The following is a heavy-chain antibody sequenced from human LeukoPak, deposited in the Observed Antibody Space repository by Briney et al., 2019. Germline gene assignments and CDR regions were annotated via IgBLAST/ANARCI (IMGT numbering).Heavy chain of an antibody. CDR1: GFTFSSYG. CDR2: ISYDGSNK. Sequence: PGRSLRLSCAASGFTFSSYGMHWVRQAPGKGLEWVAVISYDGSNKYYADSVKGRFTISRDNSKNTLYLQMNSLRAEDTAVYYCAKDIAAAGNNWFDPWGQGTLVTVSS. CDR3: AKDIAAAGNNWFDP. J-gene: IGHJ5*02. V-gene: IGHV3-30*18. D-gene: IGHD6-13*01.